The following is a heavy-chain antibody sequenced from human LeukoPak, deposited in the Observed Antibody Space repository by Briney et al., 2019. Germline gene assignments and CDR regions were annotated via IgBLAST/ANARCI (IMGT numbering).Heavy chain of an antibody. CDR1: GGSFSGYY. J-gene: IGHJ4*02. CDR3: ASARRVYFDY. CDR2: INHSGST. D-gene: IGHD5-24*01. V-gene: IGHV4-34*01. Sequence: SETLSLTCAVYGGSFSGYYWSWIRQPPGKGLEWIGEINHSGSTNYNPSLKSRVTISVDTSKNQFSLKLSSVTATDTAVYYCASARRVYFDYWGQGTLVTVSS.